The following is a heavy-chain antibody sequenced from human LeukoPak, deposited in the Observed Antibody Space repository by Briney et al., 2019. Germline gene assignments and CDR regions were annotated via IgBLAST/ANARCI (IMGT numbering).Heavy chain of an antibody. Sequence: PGGSLRLSCAASGFTFSSYAMSWVRQAPGKGLEWVSAISGSGGSTYYADSVKGRFTISRDNSKNTLYLQMNSLRAEDTAVYYCAKDQRRGTITSYDYWGQGTLVTVSS. J-gene: IGHJ4*02. D-gene: IGHD3-16*01. V-gene: IGHV3-23*01. CDR1: GFTFSSYA. CDR2: ISGSGGST. CDR3: AKDQRRGTITSYDY.